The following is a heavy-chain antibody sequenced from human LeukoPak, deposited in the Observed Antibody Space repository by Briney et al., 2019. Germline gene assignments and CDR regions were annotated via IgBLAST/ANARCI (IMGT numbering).Heavy chain of an antibody. Sequence: ASVKVSCKASGYTFTSYGISWVRQATGQGLEWMGWMNPNSGNTGYAQKFQGRVTMTRNTSISTAYMELSSLRSEDTAVYYCARGDDYGHPYVSGGWFDPWGQGTLVTVSS. CDR3: ARGDDYGHPYVSGGWFDP. D-gene: IGHD4-17*01. CDR2: MNPNSGNT. V-gene: IGHV1-8*02. CDR1: GYTFTSYG. J-gene: IGHJ5*02.